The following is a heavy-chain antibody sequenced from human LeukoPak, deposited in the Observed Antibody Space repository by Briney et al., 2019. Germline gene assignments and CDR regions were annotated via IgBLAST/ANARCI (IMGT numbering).Heavy chain of an antibody. CDR1: GYTFTSYD. CDR2: MNPNSGNT. Sequence: ASVKVSCKASGYTFTSYDINWVRQATGQGFEWMGWMNPNSGNTGYAQKFQGRVTMTRNTSISTAYMELSSLRSEDTAVYYCARGLYDILTGYADYWGQGTLVTVSS. CDR3: ARGLYDILTGYADY. V-gene: IGHV1-8*01. J-gene: IGHJ4*02. D-gene: IGHD3-9*01.